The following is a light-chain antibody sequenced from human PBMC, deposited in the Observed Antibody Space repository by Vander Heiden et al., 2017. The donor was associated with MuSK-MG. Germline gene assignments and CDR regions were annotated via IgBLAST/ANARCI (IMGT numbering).Light chain of an antibody. V-gene: IGKV3-11*01. Sequence: EIVLTQSPATLSLSPGERATLSCRASQSVSSYLAWYQQKPGQAPRLLIYDASSRATGIPARFSGSGSGTDFTLTISSLEPEDFAVYYCQQRSNYPRTFGQGTKVEIK. J-gene: IGKJ1*01. CDR1: QSVSSY. CDR2: DAS. CDR3: QQRSNYPRT.